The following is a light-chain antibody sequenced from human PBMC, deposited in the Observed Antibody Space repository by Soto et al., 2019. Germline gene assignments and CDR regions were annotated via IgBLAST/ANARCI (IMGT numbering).Light chain of an antibody. V-gene: IGKV3-20*01. Sequence: EIVMTQSPGTLSLSPGETATLSCRASQSVSSNYVAWFHQKPGQAPRLLIYGASSRATGVPDRFSASGSGTDFPLTISRLEPEDFAVYYFQQYGRSPFTFGPGTKVDIK. J-gene: IGKJ3*01. CDR3: QQYGRSPFT. CDR1: QSVSSNY. CDR2: GAS.